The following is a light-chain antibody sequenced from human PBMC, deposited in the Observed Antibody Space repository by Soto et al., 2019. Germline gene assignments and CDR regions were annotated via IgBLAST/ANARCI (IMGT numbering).Light chain of an antibody. CDR2: LNSDGSH. Sequence: QLVLTQSPSASASLGASVNLTCTLSSGLSLYAIAWHQQQPEKGPRYLMKLNSDGSHSKGDGIPDRFSGSSSGTVRYLTISSLQSDDEADYYCQTWDTGIVVFGGGTKLTVL. V-gene: IGLV4-69*01. J-gene: IGLJ2*01. CDR3: QTWDTGIVV. CDR1: SGLSLYA.